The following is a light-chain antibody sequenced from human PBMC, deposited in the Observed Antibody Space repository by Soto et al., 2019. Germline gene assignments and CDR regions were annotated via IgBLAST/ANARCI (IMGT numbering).Light chain of an antibody. CDR2: YDS. CDR1: NIGTKS. J-gene: IGLJ3*02. CDR3: QVWDSSTDRV. Sequence: SYELTQPPSVSVAPGKTARITCGENNIGTKSVHWYQQRPGQAPVMVTFYDSNRPSGIPERFSGSNSGNTATLTISRVEAGDEADYYCQVWDSSTDRVFGGGTKVTVL. V-gene: IGLV3-21*04.